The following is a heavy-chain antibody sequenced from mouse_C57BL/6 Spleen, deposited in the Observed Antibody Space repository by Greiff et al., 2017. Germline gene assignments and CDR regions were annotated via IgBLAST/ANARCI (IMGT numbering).Heavy chain of an antibody. CDR1: GYTFTSYT. CDR2: SNPSSGYT. CDR3: ARSGTYYDYDRDAMDY. V-gene: IGHV1-4*01. D-gene: IGHD2-4*01. J-gene: IGHJ4*01. Sequence: VQLQQSGTELARPGASVKMSCKASGYTFTSYTMHWVKQRPGQGLEWIGYSNPSSGYTKYNQKFKDKATLTADKSSSTAYMQLSSLTSEDSAVYYWARSGTYYDYDRDAMDYWGQGTSVTVSS.